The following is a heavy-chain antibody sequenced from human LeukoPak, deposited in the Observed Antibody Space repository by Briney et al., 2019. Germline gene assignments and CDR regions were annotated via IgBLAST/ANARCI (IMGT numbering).Heavy chain of an antibody. CDR2: IYYSGSA. J-gene: IGHJ4*02. V-gene: IGHV4-59*01. D-gene: IGHD3-22*01. CDR3: ARSFSPNYYDLLDY. Sequence: PSETLSLTCTVSGGSISTYYWSWIRQPPGKGLEWIGYIYYSGSANYNPSLKSRVTISLDTSKNQFSLKLNSVTAADTAMYYCARSFSPNYYDLLDYWGQGTLVTVSS. CDR1: GGSISTYY.